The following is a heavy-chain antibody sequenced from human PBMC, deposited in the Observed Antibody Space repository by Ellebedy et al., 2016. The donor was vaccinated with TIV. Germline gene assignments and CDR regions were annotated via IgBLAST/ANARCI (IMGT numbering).Heavy chain of an antibody. D-gene: IGHD3-3*01. CDR1: GGSISSGSYY. Sequence: SETLSLTXTVSGGSISSGSYYWGWIRQPPGKGLEWIGNIYYSGSTNYNPSLKSRVTISVDTSKNQFSLKLSSVTAADTAVYYCASRAIFGMGIDAFDIWGQGTMVTVSS. CDR3: ASRAIFGMGIDAFDI. V-gene: IGHV4-61*01. CDR2: IYYSGST. J-gene: IGHJ3*02.